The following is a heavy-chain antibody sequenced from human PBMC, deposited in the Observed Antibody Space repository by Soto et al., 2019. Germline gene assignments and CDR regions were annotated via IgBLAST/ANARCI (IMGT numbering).Heavy chain of an antibody. J-gene: IGHJ6*02. D-gene: IGHD3-3*01. Sequence: GSLRLPCAASGFTFSSYAMSWVRQAPGKGLEWVSAISGSGGSTYYADSVKGRFTISRDNSKNTLYLQMNSLRAEDTAVYYCAKDLPLYDFWSGYYPDGMDVWGQGTTVTVSS. CDR1: GFTFSSYA. CDR2: ISGSGGST. V-gene: IGHV3-23*01. CDR3: AKDLPLYDFWSGYYPDGMDV.